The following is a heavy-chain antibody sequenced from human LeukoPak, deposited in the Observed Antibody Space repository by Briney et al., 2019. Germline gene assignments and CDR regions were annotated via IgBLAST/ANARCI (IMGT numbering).Heavy chain of an antibody. V-gene: IGHV1-69*04. CDR2: IIPILGIA. CDR1: GGTFSSYA. CDR3: ARDVGLAYYGMDV. D-gene: IGHD3-16*01. J-gene: IGHJ6*02. Sequence: SVKVSCTASGGTFSSYAISWVRQAPGQGLEWMGRIIPILGIANYAQKFQGRVTITADKSTSTAYMELSSPRSEDTAVYYCARDVGLAYYGMDVWGQGTTVTVSS.